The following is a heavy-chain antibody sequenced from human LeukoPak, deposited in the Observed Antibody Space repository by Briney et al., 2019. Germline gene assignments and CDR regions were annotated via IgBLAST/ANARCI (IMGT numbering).Heavy chain of an antibody. V-gene: IGHV3-7*01. CDR3: ASSFSSGGYSYYYYMDV. D-gene: IGHD6-19*01. CDR2: RNQDGSEK. Sequence: GGSLRLSCAASGFTFSSYWMRWVRQAPGKGLEWVANRNQDGSEKYYVDSVKGRFTISRDNAKNSLFLQMNSLRAEDTAVYYCASSFSSGGYSYYYYMDVWGKGTTVTVSS. J-gene: IGHJ6*03. CDR1: GFTFSSYW.